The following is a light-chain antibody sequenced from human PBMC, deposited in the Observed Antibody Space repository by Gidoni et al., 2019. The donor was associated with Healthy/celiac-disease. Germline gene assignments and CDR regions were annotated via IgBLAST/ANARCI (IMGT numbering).Light chain of an antibody. J-gene: IGKJ2*01. CDR1: QSVSSN. CDR3: QQYNNWPLYT. Sequence: EIVITPSPATLAVSPGERATLSCRASQSVSSNLAWYQQKPGQAPRLLIYGASTRATGIPARFSGSGSGTEFTLTISSLQSEDFAVYYCQQYNNWPLYTFGQXTKLEIK. CDR2: GAS. V-gene: IGKV3-15*01.